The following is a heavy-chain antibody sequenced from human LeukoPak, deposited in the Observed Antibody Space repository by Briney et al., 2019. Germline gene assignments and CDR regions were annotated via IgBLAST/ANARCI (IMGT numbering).Heavy chain of an antibody. CDR3: ARNDGMDV. CDR1: GFALSSHW. Sequence: GGSLRLSCAASGFALSSHWMTWARQVPGRGPEWVANVNRDGSETYYLDSVKGRFTISKDDAKNSLYLQMNSLRAEDTALYHCARNDGMDVWGQGTTVIVSS. J-gene: IGHJ6*02. V-gene: IGHV3-7*03. D-gene: IGHD3-16*01. CDR2: VNRDGSET.